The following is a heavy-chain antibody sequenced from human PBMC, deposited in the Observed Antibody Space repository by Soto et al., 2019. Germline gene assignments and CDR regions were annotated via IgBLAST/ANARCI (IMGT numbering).Heavy chain of an antibody. CDR3: ARLWDYYGSGSYYNQFDY. D-gene: IGHD3-10*01. V-gene: IGHV4-39*01. CDR2: IYYSGST. J-gene: IGHJ4*02. CDR1: GGSISSSSYY. Sequence: SETLSLTCTVSGGSISSSSYYWGWIRQPPGKGLEWIGSIYYSGSTYYNPSLKSRVTISVDTSKNQFSLKLSSVTAADTAVYYCARLWDYYGSGSYYNQFDYWGQGTLVTVS.